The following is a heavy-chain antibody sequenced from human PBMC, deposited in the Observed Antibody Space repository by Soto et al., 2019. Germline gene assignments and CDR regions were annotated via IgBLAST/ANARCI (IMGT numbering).Heavy chain of an antibody. Sequence: GESLKISCKGSGYSFTSYWISWVRQMPGKGLEWMGRIDPSDSYTNYSPSFQGHVTISADKSISTAYLQWSSLKASDTAMYYCARRVGTYGSGSYFFDYWGQGTLVTVYS. V-gene: IGHV5-10-1*01. CDR1: GYSFTSYW. J-gene: IGHJ4*02. CDR3: ARRVGTYGSGSYFFDY. D-gene: IGHD3-10*01. CDR2: IDPSDSYT.